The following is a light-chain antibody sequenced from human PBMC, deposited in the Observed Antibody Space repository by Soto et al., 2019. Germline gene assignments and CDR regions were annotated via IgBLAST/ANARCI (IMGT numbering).Light chain of an antibody. CDR1: QGIINY. CDR3: QQLFMYPPT. J-gene: IGKJ3*01. V-gene: IGKV1-9*01. CDR2: GSS. Sequence: IQLTQSPSSLSASVGDRVTITCRASQGIINYLAWYQQKPGKAPKLLISGSSTLQSGVPSRFGGSGTETDFTLTVSSLQPEDFATYYCQQLFMYPPTFGPGTKVDIK.